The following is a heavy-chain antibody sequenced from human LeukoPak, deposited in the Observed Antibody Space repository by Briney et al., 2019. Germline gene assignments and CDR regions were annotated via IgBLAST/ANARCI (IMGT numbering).Heavy chain of an antibody. CDR2: INHSGST. V-gene: IGHV4-34*01. J-gene: IGHJ3*02. D-gene: IGHD1-26*01. CDR3: ARVWGSYHSCAFDI. CDR1: GGSFSGYY. Sequence: SETLSLTCAVYGGSFSGYYWSWIRQPPGKGLEWIGEINHSGSTNYNPSLKSRVTISVDTSKNQFSLKLSSVTAADTAVYYCARVWGSYHSCAFDIWGQGTMVTVSS.